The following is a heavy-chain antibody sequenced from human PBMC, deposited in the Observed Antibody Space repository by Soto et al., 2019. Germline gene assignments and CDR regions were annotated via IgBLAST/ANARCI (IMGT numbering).Heavy chain of an antibody. J-gene: IGHJ6*02. D-gene: IGHD3-22*01. Sequence: ASVKVSCKTSGYNFTSHYIHWVRQAPGQRLESMGIIYPRGGSTIYAQKFQGKVTMTRDTSTHTLYMELSSLRSEDTAIYYCARVGYSSTGTTLHFHGLDVWGQGTTVTVSS. CDR3: ARVGYSSTGTTLHFHGLDV. CDR1: GYNFTSHY. V-gene: IGHV1-46*01. CDR2: IYPRGGST.